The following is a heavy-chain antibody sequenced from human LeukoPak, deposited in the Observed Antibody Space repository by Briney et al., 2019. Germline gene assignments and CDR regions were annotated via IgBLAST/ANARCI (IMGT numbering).Heavy chain of an antibody. CDR1: GFTFSSYW. J-gene: IGHJ4*02. CDR3: ARDMWRVNLITPQGY. Sequence: PGGSLRLSCAASGFTFSSYWMHWVRQAPGKGLVWVSRINSDGSSTSYADSVKGRFTISRDNAKNTLYLQMNSLRAEDTAVYYCARDMWRVNLITPQGYWGQGTLVTVSS. D-gene: IGHD6-19*01. CDR2: INSDGSST. V-gene: IGHV3-74*01.